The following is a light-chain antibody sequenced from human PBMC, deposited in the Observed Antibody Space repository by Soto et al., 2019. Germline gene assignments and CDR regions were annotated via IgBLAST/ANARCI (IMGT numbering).Light chain of an antibody. Sequence: IVMTQSPATLSVSPGERATLSCRASQSIDSKLAWYQQRPGQAPRLLIYGASTRATGIPARFSGSGSGTEFTLTISGLQSEDFGVYYCQQYNNWPPYTFGQGTKLEIK. V-gene: IGKV3-15*01. CDR2: GAS. CDR3: QQYNNWPPYT. CDR1: QSIDSK. J-gene: IGKJ2*01.